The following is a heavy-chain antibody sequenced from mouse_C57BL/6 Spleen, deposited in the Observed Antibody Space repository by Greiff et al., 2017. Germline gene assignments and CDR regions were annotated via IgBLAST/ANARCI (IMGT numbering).Heavy chain of an antibody. Sequence: QVQLQQSGAELARPGASVKLSCKASGYTFTSYGISWVKQRTGQGLEWIGEIYPRSGNTYYNEKFKGKATLTADKSSSSAYMELRSLTSEDSAVYFVARSRDSYYAMDYWGQGTSVTVSS. CDR2: IYPRSGNT. V-gene: IGHV1-81*01. CDR3: ARSRDSYYAMDY. J-gene: IGHJ4*01. CDR1: GYTFTSYG.